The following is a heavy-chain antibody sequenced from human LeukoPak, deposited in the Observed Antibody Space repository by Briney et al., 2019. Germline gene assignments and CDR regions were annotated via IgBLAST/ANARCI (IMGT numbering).Heavy chain of an antibody. D-gene: IGHD3-22*01. V-gene: IGHV3-30*18. J-gene: IGHJ6*02. CDR2: ISYDGSNK. Sequence: GGSLRLSCAASGFTFSSYGMHWVRQAPGKGLEWVAVISYDGSNKYYADSVKGRFTISRDNSKNTLYLQMNSLRAEDTAVYYCAKDPYYDRSGNRPYWSRDYYYGMDVWGQGTTVTVSS. CDR3: AKDPYYDRSGNRPYWSRDYYYGMDV. CDR1: GFTFSSYG.